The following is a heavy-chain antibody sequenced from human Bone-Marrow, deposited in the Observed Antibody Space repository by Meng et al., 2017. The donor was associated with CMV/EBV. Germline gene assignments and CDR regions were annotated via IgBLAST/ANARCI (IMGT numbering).Heavy chain of an antibody. CDR3: ARDSPDYGDYLCDY. J-gene: IGHJ4*02. CDR2: IYSAGST. D-gene: IGHD4-17*01. V-gene: IGHV3-53*01. CDR1: GFTVSSNY. Sequence: GESLKISCAASGFTVSSNYMSWVRQAPGEGLECVSVIYSAGSTYYADSVKGRFTISRDNSKNTLYLQMNSLRAEDTAVYYCARDSPDYGDYLCDYWGQGVLVTVSS.